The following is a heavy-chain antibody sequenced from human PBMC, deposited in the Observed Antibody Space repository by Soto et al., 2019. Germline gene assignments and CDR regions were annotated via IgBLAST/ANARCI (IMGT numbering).Heavy chain of an antibody. CDR2: IYYSGST. V-gene: IGHV4-39*07. CDR1: GGSISSSSDY. J-gene: IGHJ6*03. CDR3: ARGNDDSLTGYWGTFYYYYRDV. D-gene: IGHD3-9*01. Sequence: PSETLSLTCTVSGGSISSSSDYWGWIRQPPGKGLEWIGSIYYSGSTYYNPSLKSRVTISVDTSKNQFSLKLSSVTAADTAVYYCARGNDDSLTGYWGTFYYYYRDVWGKGTTVTVSS.